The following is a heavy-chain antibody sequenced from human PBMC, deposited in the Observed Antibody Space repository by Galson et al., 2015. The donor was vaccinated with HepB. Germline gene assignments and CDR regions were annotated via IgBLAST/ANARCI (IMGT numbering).Heavy chain of an antibody. Sequence: SLRLSCAASGFTFSSYAMSWIRQAPGKGLEWVSAISGSGGSTYYADSVKGRFTISRDNSKNTLYLQMNSLRAEDTAVYYCAKDYSMTTVVRTAAFDIWGQGTMVTVSS. CDR2: ISGSGGST. J-gene: IGHJ3*02. V-gene: IGHV3-23*01. D-gene: IGHD4-23*01. CDR3: AKDYSMTTVVRTAAFDI. CDR1: GFTFSSYA.